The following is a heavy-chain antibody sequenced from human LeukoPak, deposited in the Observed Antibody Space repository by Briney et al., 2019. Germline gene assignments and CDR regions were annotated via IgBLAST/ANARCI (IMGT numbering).Heavy chain of an antibody. V-gene: IGHV4-39*07. CDR2: VYYTGAS. CDR1: GGTISSSSYY. CDR3: ARGAPPQN. J-gene: IGHJ4*02. Sequence: KPSETLSLTCNVSGGTISSSSYYWGWIRQPPGKGLEWIGSVYYTGASYYNPSLKSRVTISIDTSKNHFSLNLTSVTAADTAVYYCARGAPPQNWGQGALVTVSS.